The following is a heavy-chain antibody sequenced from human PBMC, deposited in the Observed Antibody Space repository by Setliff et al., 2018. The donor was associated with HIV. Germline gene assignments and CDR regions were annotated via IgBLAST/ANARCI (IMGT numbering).Heavy chain of an antibody. J-gene: IGHJ6*03. CDR2: IYISGST. CDR1: GDSITSQSYY. V-gene: IGHV4-61*02. D-gene: IGHD3-10*01. CDR3: AKGFTMVRGAADYYFYYMDV. Sequence: PSETLSLTCNVSGDSITSQSYYWSWIRQPAGKGLEWIGRIYISGSTNYNPSLKSRVSMSIDTSKKQFSLKLSSVTAADTAVYYCAKGFTMVRGAADYYFYYMDVWGKGTTVTVSS.